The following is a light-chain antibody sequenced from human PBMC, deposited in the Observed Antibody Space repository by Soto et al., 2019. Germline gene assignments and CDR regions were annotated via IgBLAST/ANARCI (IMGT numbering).Light chain of an antibody. J-gene: IGLJ1*01. CDR3: CSYTGSSNYV. Sequence: QSALTQPASVSASPGQSITISCTGTSSDVGGYKFVSWYQHHPGKAPKLMIYEVNNRPSGVSNRFSGSKSGNTASLTISGLQPEDEADYYCCSYTGSSNYVFGTGTKLTVL. CDR1: SSDVGGYKF. CDR2: EVN. V-gene: IGLV2-14*01.